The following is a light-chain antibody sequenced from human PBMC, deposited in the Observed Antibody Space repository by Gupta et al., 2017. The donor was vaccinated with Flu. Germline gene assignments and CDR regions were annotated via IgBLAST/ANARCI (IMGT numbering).Light chain of an antibody. V-gene: IGKV3-20*01. CDR1: QSVRSTY. Sequence: EIVLTQSPGTLSLSPGERATLSCRASQSVRSTYLAWYQQRPGLAPRLLIYGASNRATGIPGRFSGTGSGTDFTLTISRLEPEDFAVYYCQQYGSSPATFGPGTKVDI. CDR2: GAS. CDR3: QQYGSSPAT. J-gene: IGKJ3*01.